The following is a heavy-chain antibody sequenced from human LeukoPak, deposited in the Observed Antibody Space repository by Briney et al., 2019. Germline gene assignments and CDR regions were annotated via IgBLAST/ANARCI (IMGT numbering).Heavy chain of an antibody. CDR3: ARASSWLLVY. CDR1: GSTFSSYW. D-gene: IGHD3-22*01. Sequence: GGSLRLSCAAFGSTFSSYWMPWVRQAPGKGLVWVSRINSDGSSTSYADSVKGRFTISRDNAKNTLYLQMNSLRAEDTAVYYCARASSWLLVYWGQGTLVTVSS. J-gene: IGHJ4*02. V-gene: IGHV3-74*01. CDR2: INSDGSST.